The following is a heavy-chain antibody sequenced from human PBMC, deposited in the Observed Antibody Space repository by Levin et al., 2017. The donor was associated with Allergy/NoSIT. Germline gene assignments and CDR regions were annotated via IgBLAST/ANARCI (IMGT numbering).Heavy chain of an antibody. CDR2: IKQDGSET. CDR3: ARDDSHNYYGMDV. CDR1: GFTFRNYW. J-gene: IGHJ6*02. D-gene: IGHD3-22*01. V-gene: IGHV3-7*01. Sequence: PSETLSLTCAASGFTFRNYWMSWVRQAPGKGPEWVADIKQDGSETYYLDSVKGRFTISRDNAKNLLYLQINSLRVEDTAVYYCARDDSHNYYGMDVWGHGTTVTVSS.